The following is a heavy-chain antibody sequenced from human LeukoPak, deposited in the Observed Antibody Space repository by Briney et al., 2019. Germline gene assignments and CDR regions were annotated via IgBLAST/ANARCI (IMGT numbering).Heavy chain of an antibody. CDR2: THYSGST. V-gene: IGHV4-39*01. J-gene: IGHJ4*02. D-gene: IGHD6-19*01. Sequence: SETLSLTCTVSGDSISSSAYYWGWIRQPPGKGLEWIGNTHYSGSTNYNASLKSRVTISIDTSKNQFSLVLRSVTAADTAVYYCAKRGPGNGWSFDYWGQGILITVTA. CDR1: GDSISSSAYY. CDR3: AKRGPGNGWSFDY.